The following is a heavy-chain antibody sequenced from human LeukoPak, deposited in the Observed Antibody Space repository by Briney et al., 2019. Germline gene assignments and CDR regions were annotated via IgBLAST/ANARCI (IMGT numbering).Heavy chain of an antibody. CDR3: AKAVAHVRIYAFDI. V-gene: IGHV3-23*01. Sequence: PGGSLRLSCAASGFTFSSDAMSWGRQAPGKGLEWVSAISGSGGSTYYADSVMGRFTISRDNSKNPLYLQMNSLRAEDTAVYYCAKAVAHVRIYAFDIWGQGTMVTVSS. J-gene: IGHJ3*02. CDR2: ISGSGGST. CDR1: GFTFSSDA. D-gene: IGHD2/OR15-2a*01.